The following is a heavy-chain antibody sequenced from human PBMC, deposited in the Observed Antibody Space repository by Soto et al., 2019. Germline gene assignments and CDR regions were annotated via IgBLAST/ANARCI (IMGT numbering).Heavy chain of an antibody. V-gene: IGHV3-48*03. CDR2: ISSSGSTI. J-gene: IGHJ6*02. Sequence: GGSLRLSCAASGFTFSSYEMNWVRQAPGKGLEWVSYISSSGSTIYYADSVKGRFTISRDNAKNSLYLQMNSLRAEDTAVYYCARPYYDFWSGYYTGGWGMDVWGQGTTVTVSS. D-gene: IGHD3-3*01. CDR3: ARPYYDFWSGYYTGGWGMDV. CDR1: GFTFSSYE.